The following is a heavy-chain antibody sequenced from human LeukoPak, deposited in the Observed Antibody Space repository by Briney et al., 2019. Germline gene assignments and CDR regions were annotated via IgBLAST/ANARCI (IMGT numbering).Heavy chain of an antibody. CDR1: GFTFSSYA. D-gene: IGHD3-3*02. J-gene: IGHJ6*03. CDR2: ISSSGSYI. CDR3: ARGAGTIFGEYYYYMDV. V-gene: IGHV3-21*01. Sequence: PGGSLRLSCAASGFTFSSYAMSWVRQVPVKGLEWVSSISSSGSYIYYADSVKGRFTISRDNAKNSLYLQMNSLRADDTAVYHCARGAGTIFGEYYYYMDVWGKGTAVTVSS.